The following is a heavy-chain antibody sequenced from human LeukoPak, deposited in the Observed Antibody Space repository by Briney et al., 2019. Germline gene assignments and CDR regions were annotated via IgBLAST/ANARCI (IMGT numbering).Heavy chain of an antibody. CDR2: TYYRSKWYS. Sequence: SQTLSPTFAISGDSVSINSAVWNWIRQSPSRGLEWLGRTYYRSKWYSDSAVSVRSRIIINPDTSKNQFSLQLNSVTPEDTAVYYCARYITTWDFDFWGQGTLVTVSS. V-gene: IGHV6-1*01. J-gene: IGHJ4*02. CDR3: ARYITTWDFDF. D-gene: IGHD2-2*01. CDR1: GDSVSINSAV.